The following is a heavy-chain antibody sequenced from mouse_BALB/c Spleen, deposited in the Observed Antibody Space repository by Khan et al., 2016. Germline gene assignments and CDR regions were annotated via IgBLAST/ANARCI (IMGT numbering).Heavy chain of an antibody. CDR2: INPDSSTI. CDR3: SRGRWYGAIDY. Sequence: EVKLLASGGGLVQPGGSLKLSCAASGFDFSRYWMSWVRQAPGKGLEWIGEINPDSSTINYTQSLKDKVINSRDNAKNTLYMKMSKVRSEDTALFYFSRGRWYGAIDYWGQGTSVTVSS. V-gene: IGHV4-1*02. CDR1: GFDFSRYW. J-gene: IGHJ4*01. D-gene: IGHD2-1*01.